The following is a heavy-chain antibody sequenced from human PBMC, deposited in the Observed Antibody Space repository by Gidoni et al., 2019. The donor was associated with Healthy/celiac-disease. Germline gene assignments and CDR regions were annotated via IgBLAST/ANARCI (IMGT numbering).Heavy chain of an antibody. J-gene: IGHJ4*02. CDR1: GFTFDDYS. CDR2: IKWNSGSI. D-gene: IGHD4-17*01. V-gene: IGHV3-9*01. Sequence: EVQLVESGGGLVRPGRSRRLPCSASGFTFDDYSMHWVRQGPGKGLEWVSGIKWNSGSIGYADSVKGRFTISRDNAKNSLYLQMNSLRAEDTALYYCAKGIDYGDYGPGYYFDYWGQGTLVTVSS. CDR3: AKGIDYGDYGPGYYFDY.